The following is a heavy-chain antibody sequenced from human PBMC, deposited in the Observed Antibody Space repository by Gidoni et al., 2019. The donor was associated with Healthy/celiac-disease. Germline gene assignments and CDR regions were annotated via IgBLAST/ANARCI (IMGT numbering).Heavy chain of an antibody. V-gene: IGHV3-43D*04. D-gene: IGHD3-16*01. CDR3: AKAGGLLWDYYYGMDV. CDR2: ISWDGGST. Sequence: EVQLVESGGVVVQPGGSLRLSCAAHGFTFDDYAMHWVRQAPGKGLEWVSLISWDGGSTYYADSVKGRFTISRDNSKNSLYLQMNSLRAEDTALYYCAKAGGLLWDYYYGMDVWGQGTTVTVSS. CDR1: GFTFDDYA. J-gene: IGHJ6*02.